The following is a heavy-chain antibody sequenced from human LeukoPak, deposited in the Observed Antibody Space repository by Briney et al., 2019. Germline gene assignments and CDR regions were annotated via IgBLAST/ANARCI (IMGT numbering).Heavy chain of an antibody. CDR3: ARALMVRGAKTYYFDY. CDR1: GGSISSYY. J-gene: IGHJ4*02. Sequence: PSETPSLTCTVSGGSISSYYWSWIRQPPGKGLEWIGYIYYSGSTNYNPSLKSRVTISVDTSKNQFSLKLSSVTAADTAVYYCARALMVRGAKTYYFDYWGQGTLVTVSP. CDR2: IYYSGST. D-gene: IGHD3-10*01. V-gene: IGHV4-59*01.